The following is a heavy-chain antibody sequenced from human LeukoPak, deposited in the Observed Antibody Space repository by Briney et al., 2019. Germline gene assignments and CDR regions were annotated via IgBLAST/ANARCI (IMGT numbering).Heavy chain of an antibody. Sequence: ASVKVSCKASGYTFTSYGINWVRQAPGQGLEWMGWISAYNGNTNYAQKLQGRVTMTTDTSTSTAYMELRSLRSDDTAVYYCARDRGYSYGFDLFDYWGQGTLVTVSS. D-gene: IGHD5-18*01. CDR1: GYTFTSYG. V-gene: IGHV1-18*01. CDR2: ISAYNGNT. J-gene: IGHJ4*02. CDR3: ARDRGYSYGFDLFDY.